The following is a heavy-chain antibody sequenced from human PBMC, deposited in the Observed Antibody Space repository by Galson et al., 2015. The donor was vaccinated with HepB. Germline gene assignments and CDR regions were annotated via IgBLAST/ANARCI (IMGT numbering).Heavy chain of an antibody. Sequence: SLRPSCAASGFTFSSYATSWVRKAPGKGLEWVSSISDSGAGTNYADSVKGRFTISRDNYKKTLYLQMNSLRAEDTAVYYCAKLACGDTSCFVNYWGQGTLVTVSS. CDR1: GFTFSSYA. V-gene: IGHV3-23*01. CDR2: ISDSGAGT. CDR3: AKLACGDTSCFVNY. J-gene: IGHJ4*02. D-gene: IGHD2-21*01.